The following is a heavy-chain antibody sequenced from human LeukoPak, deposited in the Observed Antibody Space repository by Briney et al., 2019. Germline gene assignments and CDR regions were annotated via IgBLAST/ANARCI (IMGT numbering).Heavy chain of an antibody. CDR1: GGTFSSYA. CDR3: ARGNYYDSSGYYYRSYYFDY. V-gene: IGHV1-69*01. Sequence: ASVKVSCKASGGTFSSYAISWVRQAPGQGLEWMGGIIPIFGTANYAQKFQGRVTITADESTSTAYMELSSLRSEDTAGYYCARGNYYDSSGYYYRSYYFDYWGQGTLVTVSS. CDR2: IIPIFGTA. J-gene: IGHJ4*02. D-gene: IGHD3-22*01.